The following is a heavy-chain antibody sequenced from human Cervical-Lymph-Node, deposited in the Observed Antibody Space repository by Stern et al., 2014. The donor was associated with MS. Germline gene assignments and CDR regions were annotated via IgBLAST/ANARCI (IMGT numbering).Heavy chain of an antibody. D-gene: IGHD6-19*01. CDR1: GGSISSGDYY. Sequence: MQLVESGPGLVKPSQTLSLTCTVSGGSISSGDYYWSWIRQHPGKGREWIGYIYYSGSTYYNPSLKSRVTISIDTSKNQFSLKLNSVTAADTAVYSCARGGAVAGQTFYFDQWGQGTLVTVSS. CDR2: IYYSGST. CDR3: ARGGAVAGQTFYFDQ. V-gene: IGHV4-31*03. J-gene: IGHJ4*02.